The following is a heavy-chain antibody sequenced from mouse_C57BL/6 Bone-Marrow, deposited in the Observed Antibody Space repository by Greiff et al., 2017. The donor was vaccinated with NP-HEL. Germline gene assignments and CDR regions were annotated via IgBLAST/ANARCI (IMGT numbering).Heavy chain of an antibody. Sequence: EVQLQQSGAELVRPGASVKLSCTASGFNIKDDYMHWVKQRPEQGLEWIGWLDPENGDTEYASKFQGKATITADTSSNTAYLQLSSLTSEDTAVYYCTITTVLVPWYFDVWGTGTTVTVSS. J-gene: IGHJ1*03. V-gene: IGHV14-4*01. D-gene: IGHD1-1*01. CDR1: GFNIKDDY. CDR2: LDPENGDT. CDR3: TITTVLVPWYFDV.